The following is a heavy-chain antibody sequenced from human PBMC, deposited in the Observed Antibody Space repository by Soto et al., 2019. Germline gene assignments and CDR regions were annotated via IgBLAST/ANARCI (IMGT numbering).Heavy chain of an antibody. D-gene: IGHD5-12*01. CDR1: GFTVSSNY. Sequence: GGSLRLSCAASGFTVSSNYMSWVRQAPGKGLEWVSVIYSGGSTYYADSVKGRFTISRHNSKNTLYLQMNSLRAEDTAVYYCARGRPAGYGAGGHYYMDVWGKGTTVTVSS. V-gene: IGHV3-53*04. J-gene: IGHJ6*03. CDR2: IYSGGST. CDR3: ARGRPAGYGAGGHYYMDV.